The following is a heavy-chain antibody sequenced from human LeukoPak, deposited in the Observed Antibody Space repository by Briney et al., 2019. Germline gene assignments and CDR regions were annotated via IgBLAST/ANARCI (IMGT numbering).Heavy chain of an antibody. CDR3: ARAEHYYYDTSAYHTVSPREFDP. V-gene: IGHV3-66*01. J-gene: IGHJ5*02. D-gene: IGHD3-22*01. Sequence: GGSLRLSCAASGFTVSSNYMTWVRQAPGKGLEWVSVIYSGGSTYYADSVKGRFTISRDNAKNSLYLQMNSLRAEDTAVYYCARAEHYYYDTSAYHTVSPREFDPWGQGTLVTVSS. CDR2: IYSGGST. CDR1: GFTVSSNY.